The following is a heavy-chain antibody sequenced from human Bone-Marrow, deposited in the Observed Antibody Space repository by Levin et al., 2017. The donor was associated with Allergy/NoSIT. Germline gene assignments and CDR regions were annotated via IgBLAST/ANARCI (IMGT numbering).Heavy chain of an antibody. D-gene: IGHD6-13*01. CDR3: ARGGTSSNDY. J-gene: IGHJ4*02. CDR1: GYRFTDHY. CDR2: IDPTRGAT. V-gene: IGHV1-2*02. Sequence: ASVKVSCTVSGYRFTDHYIHWLRLTPGQGLEWIGWIDPTRGATKFTEKFHARVALTRNSSISTAYMDLGRLQSDDTALYYCARGGTSSNDYWGQGTMVTVSS.